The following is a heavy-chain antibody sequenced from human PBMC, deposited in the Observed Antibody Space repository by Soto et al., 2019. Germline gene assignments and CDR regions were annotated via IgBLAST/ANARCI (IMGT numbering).Heavy chain of an antibody. CDR2: VHFTGST. Sequence: SETLSLTCSVSGGSMSGYYWTWIRQSPGKGLEWIGCVHFTGSTNYNPSLKSRVTISVDTSKNQFSLKLSSVTAADTAVYYCARDGAPVEMATSNWFDPWGQGTLVTVSS. V-gene: IGHV4-59*01. J-gene: IGHJ5*02. CDR1: GGSMSGYY. D-gene: IGHD1-26*01. CDR3: ARDGAPVEMATSNWFDP.